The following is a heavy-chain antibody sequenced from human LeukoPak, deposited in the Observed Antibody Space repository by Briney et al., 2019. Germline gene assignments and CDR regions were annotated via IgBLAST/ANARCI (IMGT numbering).Heavy chain of an antibody. CDR3: ARDCLGLGHYMDV. CDR1: GFTFSSYS. V-gene: IGHV3-48*01. J-gene: IGHJ6*03. D-gene: IGHD3/OR15-3a*01. CDR2: ISSSSSTI. Sequence: GGSLRLSCAASGFTFSSYSMNWVRQAPGKGLEWVSYISSSSSTIYYADSVKGRFTISRDNAKNSLYLQMNSLRAEDAAVYYCARDCLGLGHYMDVWGKGTTVTVSS.